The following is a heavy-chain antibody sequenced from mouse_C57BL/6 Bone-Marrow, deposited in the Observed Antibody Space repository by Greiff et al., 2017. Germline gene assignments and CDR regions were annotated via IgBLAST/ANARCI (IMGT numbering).Heavy chain of an antibody. V-gene: IGHV5-15*04. D-gene: IGHD3-2*02. Sequence: EVKLVESGGGLVQPGGSLKLSCAVSGFTFSDYGMAWVRQAPRKGPEWVAFISNLAYSIYYADTVTGRFTISRENAKNTLYLEMSSLRSEDTAMYYCARRGQLRPLYYAMDYWGQGTSVTVSS. CDR2: ISNLAYSI. CDR3: ARRGQLRPLYYAMDY. CDR1: GFTFSDYG. J-gene: IGHJ4*01.